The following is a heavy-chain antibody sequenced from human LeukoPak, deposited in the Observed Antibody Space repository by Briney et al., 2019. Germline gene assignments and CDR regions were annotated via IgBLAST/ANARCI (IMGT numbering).Heavy chain of an antibody. CDR1: GGSIRSYY. D-gene: IGHD5-12*01. J-gene: IGHJ1*01. V-gene: IGHV4-59*12. Sequence: PSETLSLTCSVSGGSIRSYYWSWIQQPPGEGLERLGYTFHTGRTSYNPSFKSRVTISLDTSKNQVSLKVTSVTAADTAVYYCVSSSGYDSAVFFPHWGQGTLLTVSS. CDR2: TFHTGRT. CDR3: VSSSGYDSAVFFPH.